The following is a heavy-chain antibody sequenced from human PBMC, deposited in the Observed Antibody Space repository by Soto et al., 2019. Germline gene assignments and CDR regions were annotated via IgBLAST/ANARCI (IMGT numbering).Heavy chain of an antibody. CDR2: IYYSGST. V-gene: IGHV4-59*01. CDR1: GGSISSYY. Sequence: SGTLSLTCTVSGGSISSYYWSWIRQPPGKGLEWIGYIYYSGSTNYNPSLKSRVTISVDTSKNQFSLKLSSVTAADTAVYYCASYIYDIVTGPRGWFDTWGQGSLVTVSA. CDR3: ASYIYDIVTGPRGWFDT. D-gene: IGHD3-9*01. J-gene: IGHJ5*02.